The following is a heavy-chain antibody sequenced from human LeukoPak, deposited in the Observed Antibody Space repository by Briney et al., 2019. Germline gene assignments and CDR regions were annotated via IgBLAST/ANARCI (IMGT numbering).Heavy chain of an antibody. CDR2: ISGSGGST. D-gene: IGHD6-19*01. Sequence: GGSLRLSCAASGFTFSSYAMSWVRQAPGKGLEWVSAISGSGGSTYYADSVKGRFTISRDNSKNTLYLQMNSLRAEDTAVYYCAKALRVGAVDNWYFDLWGRGTLVTVSS. V-gene: IGHV3-23*01. CDR3: AKALRVGAVDNWYFDL. J-gene: IGHJ2*01. CDR1: GFTFSSYA.